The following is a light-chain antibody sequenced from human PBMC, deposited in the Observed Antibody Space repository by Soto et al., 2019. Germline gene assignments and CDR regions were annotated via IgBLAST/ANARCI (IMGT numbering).Light chain of an antibody. CDR3: QQYGSSPVT. V-gene: IGKV3-20*01. J-gene: IGKJ5*01. CDR1: QSVSNNY. CDR2: GAS. Sequence: EIVLTQSPGTLSLSPGERATLSCRASQSVSNNYLAWYQQKPGQAPRLLIYGASSRATGIPDRFSGSGSGTDFTLTISRREPEDFALYFCQQYGSSPVTFGQGTRLEI.